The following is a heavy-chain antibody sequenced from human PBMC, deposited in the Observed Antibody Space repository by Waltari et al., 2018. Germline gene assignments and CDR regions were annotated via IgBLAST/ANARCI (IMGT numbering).Heavy chain of an antibody. CDR3: ARGYPFSFYGSGTYYNVYDY. Sequence: QVQLVQSGAEVKKPGASVKVSCRASGYTFTSYDINWVRQATGQGPEWMGWMNPNSGNTDYAQKFQGRVTMTRNTSISTAYMELSSLRSEDTAVYYCARGYPFSFYGSGTYYNVYDYWGQGTLVTVSS. J-gene: IGHJ4*02. V-gene: IGHV1-8*01. D-gene: IGHD3-10*01. CDR1: GYTFTSYD. CDR2: MNPNSGNT.